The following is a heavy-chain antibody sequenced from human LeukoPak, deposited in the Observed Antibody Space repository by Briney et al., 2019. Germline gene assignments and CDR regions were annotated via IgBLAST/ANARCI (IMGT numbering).Heavy chain of an antibody. D-gene: IGHD1-14*01. J-gene: IGHJ4*02. CDR2: INPSGGDT. V-gene: IGHV1-46*01. Sequence: ASVKVSCKASGYTFTSYYMHWVRKAPGQGLEWMGIINPSGGDTSYAQKSQGRLTTTRDTSTNTVYMELTSLRSEDTAVYYCAREVMDNLRFDYWGQGTLVTVSS. CDR3: AREVMDNLRFDY. CDR1: GYTFTSYY.